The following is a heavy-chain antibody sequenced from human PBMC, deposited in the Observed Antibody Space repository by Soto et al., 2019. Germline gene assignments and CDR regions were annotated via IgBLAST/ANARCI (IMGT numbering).Heavy chain of an antibody. CDR3: ARGYSGYVSRPYYYYYYGMDV. V-gene: IGHV4-34*01. CDR2: INHSGST. J-gene: IGHJ6*02. D-gene: IGHD5-12*01. Sequence: SETLSLTCAVYGGSFSGYYWSWIRQPPGKGLEWIGEINHSGSTNYNPSLKSRVTISVDTSKNQFSLKLSSVTAADTAVYYCARGYSGYVSRPYYYYYYGMDVWGQGTTVTVSS. CDR1: GGSFSGYY.